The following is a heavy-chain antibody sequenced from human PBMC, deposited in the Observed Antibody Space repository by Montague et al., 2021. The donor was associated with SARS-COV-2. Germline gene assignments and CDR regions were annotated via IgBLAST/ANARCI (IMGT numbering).Heavy chain of an antibody. J-gene: IGHJ4*02. V-gene: IGHV6-1*01. CDR1: GDSVSINIAT. CDR3: ARIPVGSKYYFDF. Sequence: CAISGDSVSINIATWNWNRQSPSLGLPLLLRTYYRPKWYNDYAESVKSRITIDPDTSKRQFSLHLNSVTPEDTAVYYCARIPVGSKYYFDFWGQGTLVTVSS. CDR2: TYYRPKWYN. D-gene: IGHD2-2*01.